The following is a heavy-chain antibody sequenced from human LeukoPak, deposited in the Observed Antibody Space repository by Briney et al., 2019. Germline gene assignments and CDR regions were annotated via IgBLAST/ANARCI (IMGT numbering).Heavy chain of an antibody. D-gene: IGHD3-22*01. CDR1: GVSTNIYY. Sequence: SETLSLTCNVSGVSTNIYYWSWLRQTPGKGLEWIGRSHGSGSTNYNPSLKNRVTISIDKSKNHLSLSLRSVTAADTALYFCARDGGYDSGVFDFWGQGTLVTVSS. CDR3: ARDGGYDSGVFDF. CDR2: SHGSGST. V-gene: IGHV4-4*07. J-gene: IGHJ4*02.